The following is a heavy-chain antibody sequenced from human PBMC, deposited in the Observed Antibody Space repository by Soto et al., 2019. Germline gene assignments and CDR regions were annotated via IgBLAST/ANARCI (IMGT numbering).Heavy chain of an antibody. V-gene: IGHV3-11*01. CDR3: ARVAAAGTFDY. Sequence: PVGSLRLSCASSVFTFSDYYMSWIRHAPGKGLEWVSYISSSGSTIYYADSVKGRFTISRDNAKNSLYLQMNSLRAEDTAVYYCARVAAAGTFDYRAQGTLVPVS. CDR1: VFTFSDYY. J-gene: IGHJ4*02. CDR2: ISSSGSTI. D-gene: IGHD6-13*01.